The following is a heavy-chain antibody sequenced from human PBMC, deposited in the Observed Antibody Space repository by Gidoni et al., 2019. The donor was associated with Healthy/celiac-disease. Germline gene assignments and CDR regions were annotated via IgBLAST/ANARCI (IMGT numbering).Heavy chain of an antibody. D-gene: IGHD3-10*01. V-gene: IGHV4-34*01. CDR2: INHSGRP. J-gene: IGHJ6*02. CDR3: ARGGGWVGGMRYYYYYNGMDV. Sequence: QFHLHHWGHGRLKPPEPLPPPSPAYGGSSRGYSWSWTRQPPGKGLEWIGEINHSGRPNYNPSLKSRVTISVDTSKNQFSLKLSSVTAADTAVYYCARGGGWVGGMRYYYYYNGMDVWGQGTTVTVSS. CDR1: GGSSRGYS.